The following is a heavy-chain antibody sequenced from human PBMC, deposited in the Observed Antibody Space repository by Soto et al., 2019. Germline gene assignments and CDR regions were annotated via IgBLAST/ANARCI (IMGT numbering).Heavy chain of an antibody. CDR2: FDADNGET. J-gene: IGHJ3*01. V-gene: IGHV1-24*01. Sequence: ASVKVSCKVSGYTLTELSMHWVRQAPGKGLEWMGGFDADNGETIYAQKFQGRVTMTEDTSASTAYMELSSLRSEDTAVYYCASGWALWGQGTMVTVSS. D-gene: IGHD6-19*01. CDR1: GYTLTELS. CDR3: ASGWAL.